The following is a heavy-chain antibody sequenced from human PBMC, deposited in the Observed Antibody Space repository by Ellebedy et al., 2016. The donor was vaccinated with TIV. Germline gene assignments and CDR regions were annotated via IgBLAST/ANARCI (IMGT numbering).Heavy chain of an antibody. CDR3: AGLWFGEILSTR. D-gene: IGHD3-10*01. Sequence: GGSLRLXCAASGFSFSSYSMNWVRQAPGKGLEWLSYINSRGDSIYYAASVKGRFTISRDNAKSSLYLQMNSLRAEDTAVYYCAGLWFGEILSTRWGQGTLVTVSS. V-gene: IGHV3-21*06. CDR1: GFSFSSYS. CDR2: INSRGDSI. J-gene: IGHJ4*02.